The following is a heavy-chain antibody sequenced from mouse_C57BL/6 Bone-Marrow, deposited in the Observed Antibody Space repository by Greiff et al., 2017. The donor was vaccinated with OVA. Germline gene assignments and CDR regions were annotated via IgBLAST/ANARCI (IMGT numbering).Heavy chain of an antibody. CDR1: GYTFTGYT. D-gene: IGHD2-12*01. CDR3: ARHEEGGLYPRDYAMDY. CDR2: FYPGSGSI. V-gene: IGHV1-62-2*01. Sequence: VLLVESGAELVKPGASVKLSCKASGYTFTGYTIHWVKQRSGQGLEWIGWFYPGSGSIKYNEKFKDKATLTADKSSSTVYMELSRLTSEDSAVYFCARHEEGGLYPRDYAMDYWGQGTSVTVSS. J-gene: IGHJ4*01.